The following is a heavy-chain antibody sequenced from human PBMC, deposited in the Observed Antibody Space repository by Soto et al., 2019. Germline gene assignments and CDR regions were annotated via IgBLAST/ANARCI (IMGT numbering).Heavy chain of an antibody. CDR3: ARRGRYPQRYYYYYMDV. CDR2: INHRGST. Sequence: SETLSLTCAVYGGSFRGYYWSWIRQPPGKGLEWIGEINHRGSTSYNPSLKSRVTISVDTSKNQFSLKLSSVTAADTAVYYCARRGRYPQRYYYYYMDVWGKRTTVTVSS. D-gene: IGHD1-1*01. CDR1: GGSFRGYY. J-gene: IGHJ6*03. V-gene: IGHV4-34*01.